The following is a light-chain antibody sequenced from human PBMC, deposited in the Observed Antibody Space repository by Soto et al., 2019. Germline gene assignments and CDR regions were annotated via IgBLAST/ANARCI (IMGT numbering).Light chain of an antibody. CDR3: QQYGSSPYT. Sequence: EIVLTQSPGTLSLSPGERATLSWRASQSVSRIYLAWYQQKPGQAPRLLIYGASTRATGIPDRFSGSGSGTDFTLTISRLAPEDFAVYYCQQYGSSPYTFGQGTKLEIK. V-gene: IGKV3-20*01. CDR1: QSVSRIY. CDR2: GAS. J-gene: IGKJ2*01.